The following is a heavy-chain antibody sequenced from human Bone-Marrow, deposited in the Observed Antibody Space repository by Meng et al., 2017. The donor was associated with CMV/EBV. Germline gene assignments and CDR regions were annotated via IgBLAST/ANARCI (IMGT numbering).Heavy chain of an antibody. CDR2: ISAYNGNT. Sequence: ASVKVSCKASGYTFTSYGISWVRQAPGQGLEWMGWISAYNGNTNYAQKLQGRVTMTTDTSTSTDYMELRSLRSDDTAVDYGALTGTPRYYYGMDVWGQGTTVTVSS. CDR1: GYTFTSYG. J-gene: IGHJ6*02. D-gene: IGHD1-1*01. V-gene: IGHV1-18*01. CDR3: ALTGTPRYYYGMDV.